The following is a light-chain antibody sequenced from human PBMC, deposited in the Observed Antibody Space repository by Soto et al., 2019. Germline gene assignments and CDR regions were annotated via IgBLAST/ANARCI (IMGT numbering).Light chain of an antibody. J-gene: IGKJ1*01. CDR3: QQYNIWPRT. V-gene: IGKV3-15*01. CDR1: QSIGSN. CDR2: GAS. Sequence: EIVMTQSPATLSVSPGERATLSCTASQSIGSNLAWHQQKPGQAPRLLIYGASTRATCIPDRFSGSGSGTEFTLTISSLQSEDFAVYYCQQYNIWPRTFGQGTKLEVK.